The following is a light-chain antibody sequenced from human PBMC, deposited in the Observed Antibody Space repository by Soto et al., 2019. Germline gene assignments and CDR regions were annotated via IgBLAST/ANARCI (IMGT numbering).Light chain of an antibody. CDR2: EGS. J-gene: IGLJ1*01. CDR3: CSYIGSSTYV. V-gene: IGLV2-23*01. Sequence: QSALTQPASVSGPPGQSITISCSGTSGDVGTYNLVSWYQQYPGKAPKVLIYEGSKRPSGVSYRFSGSKSGNTASLTISGLQAEDEAEYYCCSYIGSSTYVFGTGTKVTVL. CDR1: SGDVGTYNL.